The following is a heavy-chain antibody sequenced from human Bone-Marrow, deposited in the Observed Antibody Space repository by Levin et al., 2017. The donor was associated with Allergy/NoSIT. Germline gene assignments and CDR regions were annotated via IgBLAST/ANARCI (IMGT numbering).Heavy chain of an antibody. CDR3: ARRDSDGSNSFDY. Sequence: PGASVKVSCQASGYSFTSYWFGWVRQRPGKGLEWMGLIFPSDSDTRVSPSFQGQIIMSVDKSTSTAYLQWSSLKASDSAMYYCARRDSDGSNSFDYWGQGTLVTVSS. CDR1: GYSFTSYW. J-gene: IGHJ4*02. V-gene: IGHV5-51*03. CDR2: IFPSDSDT. D-gene: IGHD4-23*01.